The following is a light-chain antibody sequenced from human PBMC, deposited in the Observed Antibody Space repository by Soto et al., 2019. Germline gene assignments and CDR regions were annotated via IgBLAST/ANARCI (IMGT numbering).Light chain of an antibody. CDR1: SSDVGGYNY. CDR3: SAYAGSKNFYV. V-gene: IGLV2-8*01. J-gene: IGLJ1*01. CDR2: EVS. Sequence: QSALTQPPSASGSTGQSVTISCTGTSSDVGGYNYVSWYQQHPGKAPKLMIYEVSKRTSGVPDRFSGSKSGNTASLTVSGVQAEDEADYYCSAYAGSKNFYVFGTGTKVTVL.